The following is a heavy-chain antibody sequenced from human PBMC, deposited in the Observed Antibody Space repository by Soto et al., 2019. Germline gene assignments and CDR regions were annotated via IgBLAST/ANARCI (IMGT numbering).Heavy chain of an antibody. V-gene: IGHV1-69*01. CDR2: IIPIFGTA. Sequence: SVKVSCKSSGGTFSSYAISWVRQAPGQVLEWMGGIIPIFGTANYAQKFQGRVTITADESTSTAYMELSSLRSEDTAVYYCARTRFYYDSSGYYLWGQGTLVTVSS. CDR3: ARTRFYYDSSGYYL. J-gene: IGHJ4*02. D-gene: IGHD3-22*01. CDR1: GGTFSSYA.